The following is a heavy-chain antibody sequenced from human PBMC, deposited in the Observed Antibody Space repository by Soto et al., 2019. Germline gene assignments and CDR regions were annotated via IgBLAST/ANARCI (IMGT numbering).Heavy chain of an antibody. CDR3: ARAYLGRLPRRADYYYALDV. V-gene: IGHV3-13*05. J-gene: IGHJ6*02. Sequence: GGSLRLSCAASGFTFSTYDMYWVRQVPGKGLEWVSAIGSAHDPYYLGSVKGRFSISRENAKNSLYLQMNSLTTGDTAVYYCARAYLGRLPRRADYYYALDVWGQGTTVTVSS. CDR2: IGSAHDP. D-gene: IGHD1-26*01. CDR1: GFTFSTYD.